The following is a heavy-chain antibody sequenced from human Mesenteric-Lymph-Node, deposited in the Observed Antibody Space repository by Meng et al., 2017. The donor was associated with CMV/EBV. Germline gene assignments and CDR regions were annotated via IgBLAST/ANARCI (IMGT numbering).Heavy chain of an antibody. CDR3: ARDKKQLKN. D-gene: IGHD6-13*01. J-gene: IGHJ4*02. CDR2: IYYSGST. Sequence: SETLSLTCTVSGGSISSSSYYWGWIRQPPGKGLEWIGSIYYSGSTYYNPSLKSRVTISVDTYKNQFSLKLSSVTAADTAVYYCARDKKQLKNWGQGTLVTVSS. CDR1: GGSISSSSYY. V-gene: IGHV4-39*07.